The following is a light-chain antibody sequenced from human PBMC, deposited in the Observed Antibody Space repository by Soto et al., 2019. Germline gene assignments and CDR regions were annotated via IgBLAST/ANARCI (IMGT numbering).Light chain of an antibody. J-gene: IGKJ2*02. CDR3: QQRSNWPRGT. CDR1: QSVSSY. CDR2: DGS. V-gene: IGKV3-11*01. Sequence: EIVLTQSPATLSLSPGERATLSCRASQSVSSYLAWYQQKPGQPPRLLIYDGSNRATGIPARFSGSGSGTDFTLTISSLEPEDFAVYYCQQRSNWPRGTFGQGTKLEIK.